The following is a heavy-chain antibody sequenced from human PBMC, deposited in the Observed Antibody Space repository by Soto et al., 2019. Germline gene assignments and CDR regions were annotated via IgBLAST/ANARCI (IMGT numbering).Heavy chain of an antibody. D-gene: IGHD6-13*01. J-gene: IGHJ5*02. CDR3: ARDQVRYSSSWANWFDP. V-gene: IGHV3-33*01. CDR2: IWYDGSNK. CDR1: GFTFSSYG. Sequence: PVGSLRLSCAASGFTFSSYGMHWVRQAPGKGLEWVAVIWYDGSNKYYADSVKGRFTISRDNSKNTLYLQMNSLRAEDTAVYYCARDQVRYSSSWANWFDPWGQGTLVTVSS.